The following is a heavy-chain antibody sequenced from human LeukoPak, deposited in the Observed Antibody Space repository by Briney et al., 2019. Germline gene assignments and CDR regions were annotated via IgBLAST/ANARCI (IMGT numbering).Heavy chain of an antibody. CDR3: TRDLAAAAT. CDR1: GFTFSDYY. CDR2: IRSKAYGGTT. V-gene: IGHV3-49*03. Sequence: GGSLRLSCAASGFTFSDYYMSWFRQAPGKGLEWVGFIRSKAYGGTTEYAASVKGRFTISRGDSKSIAYLQMNSLKTEDTAVYYCTRDLAAAATWGQGALVTVSS. J-gene: IGHJ4*02. D-gene: IGHD6-13*01.